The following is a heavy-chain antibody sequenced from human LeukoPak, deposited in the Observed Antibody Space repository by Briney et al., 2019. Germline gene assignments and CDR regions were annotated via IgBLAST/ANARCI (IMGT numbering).Heavy chain of an antibody. J-gene: IGHJ4*02. V-gene: IGHV4-59*01. CDR1: GGSISSYY. D-gene: IGHD1-26*01. CDR3: ARYSGSYSFDY. CDR2: IYYSGST. Sequence: PSETLSLICTVSGGSISSYYWSWIRQPPGKGLEWIGYIYYSGSTNYNPSLKSRVTISVDTSKNQSSLKLSSVTAADTAVYYCARYSGSYSFDYWGQGTLVTVSS.